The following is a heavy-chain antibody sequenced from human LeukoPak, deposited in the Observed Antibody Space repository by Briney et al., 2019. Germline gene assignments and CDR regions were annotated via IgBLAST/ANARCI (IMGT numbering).Heavy chain of an antibody. CDR1: RFTFSSYG. CDR3: AKVRGSIAARPVDY. J-gene: IGHJ4*02. V-gene: IGHV3-30*02. CDR2: IRFDGSYN. D-gene: IGHD6-6*01. Sequence: GGSLGLSCAASRFTFSSYGMHWVRQAPGKGLEWVAFIRFDGSYNYYADSVKGRFTISRDNSKNTLYLQMNSLRAEDTAVYYCAKVRGSIAARPVDYWGQGTLVTVSS.